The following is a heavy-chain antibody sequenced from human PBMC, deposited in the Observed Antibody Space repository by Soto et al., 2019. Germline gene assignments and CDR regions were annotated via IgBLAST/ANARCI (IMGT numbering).Heavy chain of an antibody. CDR1: GFTFSVAW. CDR3: TTDLWRIAVVVGSTGYFNP. Sequence: GGSLRLSCAASGFTFSVAWMSWVRQAPGKGLDWVVRIKSKSDGGTTEYAAPVRGRFTISRDDSKNTLYLQMNSLKTEDTAVYYCTTDLWRIAVVVGSTGYFNPWGQGTPVTVSS. CDR2: IKSKSDGGTT. D-gene: IGHD2-15*01. J-gene: IGHJ5*02. V-gene: IGHV3-15*01.